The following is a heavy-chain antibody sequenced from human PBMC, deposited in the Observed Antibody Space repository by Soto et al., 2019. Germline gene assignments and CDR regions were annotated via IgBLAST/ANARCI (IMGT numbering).Heavy chain of an antibody. J-gene: IGHJ6*02. CDR1: GFTFSNYD. V-gene: IGHV3-13*01. CDR3: ARELHGGSYGMDV. Sequence: EVQLVESGGGLVQPGGSLRLSCAASGFTFSNYDMQWVRQVTGKGLEWVSGITTAGDTYYLDSVKGRFTISREKAKNSLYLQMNSLSAGDTAVYYCARELHGGSYGMDVWGQGTTVTVSS. CDR2: ITTAGDT.